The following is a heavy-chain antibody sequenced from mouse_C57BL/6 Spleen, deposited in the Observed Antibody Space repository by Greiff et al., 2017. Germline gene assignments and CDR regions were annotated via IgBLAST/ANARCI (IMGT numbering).Heavy chain of an antibody. CDR3: ARSIRDDGYYFDY. CDR1: GFTFSAYY. V-gene: IGHV7-3*01. D-gene: IGHD2-3*01. CDR2: IRYTANGYTT. J-gene: IGHJ2*01. Sequence: DVMLLESGGGLVQPGGSLSLSCSASGFTFSAYYMICVRQPPGKALDWLGFIRYTANGYTTENRDSEKCRFTISRDKSQSFLYLQMNALSAEDSATYYCARSIRDDGYYFDYWGQGTTLTVSS.